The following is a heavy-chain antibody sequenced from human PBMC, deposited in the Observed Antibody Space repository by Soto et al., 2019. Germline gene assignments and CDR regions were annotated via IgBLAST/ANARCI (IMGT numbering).Heavy chain of an antibody. V-gene: IGHV1-69*13. CDR1: GGTFSSYA. Sequence: ASVKVSCKASGGTFSSYATSWVRQAPGQGLEWMGGIIPIFGTANYAQKFQGRVTITADESTSTAYMELSSLRSEDTAVYYCAREGIAARPGQFDYWGQGTLVTVSS. CDR3: AREGIAARPGQFDY. D-gene: IGHD6-6*01. J-gene: IGHJ4*02. CDR2: IIPIFGTA.